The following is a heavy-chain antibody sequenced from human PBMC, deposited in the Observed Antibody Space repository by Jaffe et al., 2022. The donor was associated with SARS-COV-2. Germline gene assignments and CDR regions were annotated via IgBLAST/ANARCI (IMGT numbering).Heavy chain of an antibody. V-gene: IGHV4-30-4*01. CDR3: ARGCRDIVVVVAASGVGFDY. CDR2: IYYSGST. CDR1: GGSISSGDYY. Sequence: QVQLQESGPGLVKPSQTLSLTCTVSGGSISSGDYYWSWIRQPPGKGLEWIGYIYYSGSTYYNPSLKSRVTISVDTSKNQFSLKLSSVTAADTAVYYCARGCRDIVVVVAASGVGFDYWGQGTLVTVSS. D-gene: IGHD2-15*01. J-gene: IGHJ4*02.